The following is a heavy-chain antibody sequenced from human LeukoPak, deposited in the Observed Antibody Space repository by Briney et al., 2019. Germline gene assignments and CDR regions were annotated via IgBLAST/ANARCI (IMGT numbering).Heavy chain of an antibody. CDR3: ARVSQSCSDGSCYSDF. CDR2: ISSSGSTI. Sequence: PGGSLRLSCAASGFTFSDYYMNWIRQVPGKGLEWVSYISSSGSTIYYADSVEGRFTISRDNAKNSLYLQMNSLRAEDTAVYYCARVSQSCSDGSCYSDFWGQGTLVTVSS. CDR1: GFTFSDYY. J-gene: IGHJ4*02. V-gene: IGHV3-11*01. D-gene: IGHD2-15*01.